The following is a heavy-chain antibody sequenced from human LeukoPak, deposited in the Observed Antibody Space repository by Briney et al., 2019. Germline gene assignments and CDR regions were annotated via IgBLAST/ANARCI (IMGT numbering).Heavy chain of an antibody. CDR3: ARDSRACSGGSCYDY. V-gene: IGHV3-21*01. J-gene: IGHJ4*02. CDR2: ISSSSSYI. D-gene: IGHD2-15*01. Sequence: GGSLRLSCAASGFTFSSCSMTWVRQAPGKGLEWVSSISSSSSYIYYADSVKGRFTISRDNAKNSLYLQMNSLRAEDTAVYYCARDSRACSGGSCYDYWGQGTLVTVSS. CDR1: GFTFSSCS.